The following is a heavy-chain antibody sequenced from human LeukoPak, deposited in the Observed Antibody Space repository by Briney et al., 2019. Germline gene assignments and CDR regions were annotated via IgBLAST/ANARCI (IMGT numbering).Heavy chain of an antibody. CDR3: ARGPPRYESSAYYSFAFDL. Sequence: SETLSLTCTVSGGSLSSHFWSWIRQPPGKGLEWIGDVYYSGSTNYNPPLKSRVTISVDTPKNQFSLKLSSVTAADTAVYYCARGPPRYESSAYYSFAFDLWGQGTLVTVSS. V-gene: IGHV4-59*11. J-gene: IGHJ4*02. CDR1: GGSLSSHF. D-gene: IGHD3-22*01. CDR2: VYYSGST.